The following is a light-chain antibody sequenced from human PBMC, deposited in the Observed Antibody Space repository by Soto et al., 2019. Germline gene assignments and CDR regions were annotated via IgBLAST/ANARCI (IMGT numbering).Light chain of an antibody. CDR3: QQYNNWPLT. J-gene: IGKJ4*01. CDR2: GAS. CDR1: QSVSSR. V-gene: IGKV3-15*01. Sequence: EIVMTQSPATLSVSPGERATLSCWASQSVSSRLAWYQQKPGQAPRLLIYGASTRATGIAARFSGSGSGTEFTLTISSLQSEDLAVYYCQQYNNWPLTFGGGTKVEVK.